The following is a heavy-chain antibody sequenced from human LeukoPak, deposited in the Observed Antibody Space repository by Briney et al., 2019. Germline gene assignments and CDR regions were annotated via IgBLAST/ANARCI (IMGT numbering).Heavy chain of an antibody. Sequence: PSETLSLTCTVSGGSISSYYWSWIRQPAGEGLEWIGRIYTSGSTNYNPSLKSRLTMSVDTSKNQFSLKLSSVTAADTAVYYYARDSHYDFWSGPLDYWGQGILVTVSS. CDR3: ARDSHYDFWSGPLDY. CDR1: GGSISSYY. D-gene: IGHD3-3*01. V-gene: IGHV4-4*07. J-gene: IGHJ4*02. CDR2: IYTSGST.